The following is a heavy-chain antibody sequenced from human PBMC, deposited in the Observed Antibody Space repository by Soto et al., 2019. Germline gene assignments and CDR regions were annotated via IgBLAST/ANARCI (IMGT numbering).Heavy chain of an antibody. Sequence: SETLSLTCAVYGGSFSGYYWTWIRQPPGTGLEWIGEINHSGSTNYNPSLKSRVTISVDTSKNQFSLKLSSVTAADTAVYYCARDLGYCSGSTCHSYFDYWGQGTLVTVSS. D-gene: IGHD2-15*01. CDR1: GGSFSGYY. CDR3: ARDLGYCSGSTCHSYFDY. J-gene: IGHJ4*02. V-gene: IGHV4-34*01. CDR2: INHSGST.